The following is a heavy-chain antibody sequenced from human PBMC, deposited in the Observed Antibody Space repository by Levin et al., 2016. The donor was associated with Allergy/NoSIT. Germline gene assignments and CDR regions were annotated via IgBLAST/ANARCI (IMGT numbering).Heavy chain of an antibody. Sequence: GGSLRLSCTASGFPFSTYAMSWVRQAPGMGLEWVSSINGFDGSTYYADSVKGRFTISRDNSQNTLYLQMNSLRADDTAVYYCAKSPTQWLRLGGTDYWGQGTLVTVSS. J-gene: IGHJ4*02. V-gene: IGHV3-23*01. D-gene: IGHD5-12*01. CDR1: GFPFSTYA. CDR2: INGFDGST. CDR3: AKSPTQWLRLGGTDY.